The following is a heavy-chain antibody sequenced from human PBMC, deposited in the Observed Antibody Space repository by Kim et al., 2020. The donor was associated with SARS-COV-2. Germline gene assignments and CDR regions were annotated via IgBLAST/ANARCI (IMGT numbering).Heavy chain of an antibody. V-gene: IGHV4-34*01. J-gene: IGHJ4*02. CDR3: ARDRQPYY. Sequence: SETLSLTCAVYGVSFSGYYWSWIRQPPGKGLEWIGEINHSGSTNYNPSFKSRVIISIDTSKNQFFLRLSSVTAADAAVYYCARDRQPYYWGQGTLVTVSS. CDR1: GVSFSGYY. CDR2: INHSGST. D-gene: IGHD1-1*01.